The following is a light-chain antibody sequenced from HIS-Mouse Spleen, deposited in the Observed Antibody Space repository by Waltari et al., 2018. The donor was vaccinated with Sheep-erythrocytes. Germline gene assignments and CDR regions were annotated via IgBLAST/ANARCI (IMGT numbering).Light chain of an antibody. V-gene: IGLV2-23*01. CDR2: EGS. CDR3: CSYAGSSTPWV. CDR1: SRDVGSYNL. Sequence: QSALTQPAPVSGSPGQSITLSCTGTSRDVGSYNLVSWYQQHPGKAPKLMIYEGSKRPSGVSNRFSGSKSGNTASLTISGLQAEDEADYYCCSYAGSSTPWVFGGGTKLTVL. J-gene: IGLJ3*02.